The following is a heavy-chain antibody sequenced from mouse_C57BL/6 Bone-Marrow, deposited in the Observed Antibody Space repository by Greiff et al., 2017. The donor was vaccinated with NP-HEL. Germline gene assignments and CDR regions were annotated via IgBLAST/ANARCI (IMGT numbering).Heavy chain of an antibody. D-gene: IGHD1-1*01. Sequence: QVQLKQPGAELVMPGASVKLSCKASGYTFTSYWMHWVKQRPGQGLEWIGEIDPSDSYTNYNQKFKGKSALTVDKSSSTAYMQLSSLTSEDSAVYYCARSSIYYYGSSYRDYAMDYWGQGTSVTVSS. CDR3: ARSSIYYYGSSYRDYAMDY. CDR2: IDPSDSYT. J-gene: IGHJ4*01. V-gene: IGHV1-69*01. CDR1: GYTFTSYW.